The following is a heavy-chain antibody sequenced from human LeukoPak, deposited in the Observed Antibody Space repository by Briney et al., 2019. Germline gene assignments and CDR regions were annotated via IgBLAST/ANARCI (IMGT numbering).Heavy chain of an antibody. J-gene: IGHJ6*03. Sequence: GASVKVSCKASGYTFTSYGISWVRQAPGQGLEWMGWISAYNGNTNYAQKLQGRVTMTTDTSTSTAYMELRSLRSDDTAVYYCAREVGTTVKRNAAYYYMDVWGKGTTVTISS. CDR2: ISAYNGNT. CDR1: GYTFTSYG. D-gene: IGHD4-17*01. CDR3: AREVGTTVKRNAAYYYMDV. V-gene: IGHV1-18*01.